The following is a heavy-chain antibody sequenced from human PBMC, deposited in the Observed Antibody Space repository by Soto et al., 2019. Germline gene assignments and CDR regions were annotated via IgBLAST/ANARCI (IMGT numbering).Heavy chain of an antibody. V-gene: IGHV3-11*04. J-gene: IGHJ6*03. D-gene: IGHD2-2*01. Sequence: LSLTCTVSGGSISSYYWSWIRQPPGKGLEWVTYISSTGSAIYYAGSVNGRFTISRDNAKNSLYFQMNSLRAGDTAVYYCAREGCSSTSCYGDYYYYMDVWGKGTTVTVSS. CDR2: ISSTGSAI. CDR3: AREGCSSTSCYGDYYYYMDV. CDR1: GGSISSYY.